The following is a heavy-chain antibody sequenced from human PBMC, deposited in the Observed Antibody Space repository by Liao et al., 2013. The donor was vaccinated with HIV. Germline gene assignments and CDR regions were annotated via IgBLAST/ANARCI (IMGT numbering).Heavy chain of an antibody. D-gene: IGHD6-6*01. CDR2: IYTSGST. CDR3: ARGDIAALSDY. J-gene: IGHJ4*01. CDR1: GDLIRRDNYY. V-gene: IGHV4-61*02. Sequence: QVRLQESGPGLVKPSQTLSLTCTVSGDLIRRDNYYWTWIRQPAGKGLEWIGRIYTSGSTNYNPSLKSRVTISVDTSKNQFSLKLSSVTAADTAVYYCARGDIAALSDYWGPGEPWSPSPQ.